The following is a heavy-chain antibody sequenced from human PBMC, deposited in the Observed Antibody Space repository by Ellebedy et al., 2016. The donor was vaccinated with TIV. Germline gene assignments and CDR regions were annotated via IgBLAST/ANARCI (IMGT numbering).Heavy chain of an antibody. CDR2: IHYTGST. CDR3: ARLTVTPEGGGMDV. D-gene: IGHD4-17*01. Sequence: MPSETLSLTCTVSGGSISSGHSYWSWIRQPPGKGLEWIGYIHYTGSTNYNPSLKSRVNMSLDTSKNQFSLKLSSVTAADTAVYYYARLTVTPEGGGMDVWGQGTTVTVSS. CDR1: GGSISSGHSY. J-gene: IGHJ6*02. V-gene: IGHV4-61*01.